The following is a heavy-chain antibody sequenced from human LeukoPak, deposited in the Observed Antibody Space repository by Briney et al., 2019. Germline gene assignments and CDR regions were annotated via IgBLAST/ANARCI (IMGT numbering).Heavy chain of an antibody. V-gene: IGHV1-69*01. Sequence: SVKVSCKASGRTFSSYAISWVRQAPGQGIEWIGGIIPIFGTVNYAQKFQGRVTITADESTSTAYMELSSLRSEDTAVYYCARAADYGDVVGAFDIWGQGGMVTVSS. D-gene: IGHD4-17*01. J-gene: IGHJ3*02. CDR2: IIPIFGTV. CDR3: ARAADYGDVVGAFDI. CDR1: GRTFSSYA.